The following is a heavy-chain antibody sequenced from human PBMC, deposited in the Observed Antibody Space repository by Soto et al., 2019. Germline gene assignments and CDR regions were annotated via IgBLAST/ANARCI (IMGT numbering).Heavy chain of an antibody. J-gene: IGHJ4*02. CDR3: AEDYYDSSGYYSFDY. D-gene: IGHD3-22*01. CDR1: GFTFDDYT. V-gene: IGHV3-43*01. Sequence: GGSLRLSCAASGFTFDDYTMHWVRQAPGKGLEWVSLISWDGGSTYYADSVKGRFTISRDNSKNSLYLQMNSLRTEDTALYYCAEDYYDSSGYYSFDYWGQGTLVTVSS. CDR2: ISWDGGST.